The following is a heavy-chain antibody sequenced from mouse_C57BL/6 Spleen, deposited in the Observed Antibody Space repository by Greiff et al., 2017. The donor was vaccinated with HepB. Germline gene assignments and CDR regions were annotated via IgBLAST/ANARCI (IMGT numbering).Heavy chain of an antibody. Sequence: LVESGPELVKPGASVKLSCKASGYTFTSYDINWVKQRPGQGLEWIGWIYPRDGSTKYNEKFKGKATLTVDTSSSTAYMELHSLTSEDSAVYFCATITTVVAEWGQGTTLTVSS. CDR2: IYPRDGST. D-gene: IGHD1-1*01. CDR1: GYTFTSYD. J-gene: IGHJ2*01. V-gene: IGHV1-85*01. CDR3: ATITTVVAE.